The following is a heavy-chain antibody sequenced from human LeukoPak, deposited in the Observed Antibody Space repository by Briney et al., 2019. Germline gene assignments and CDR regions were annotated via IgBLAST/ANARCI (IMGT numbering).Heavy chain of an antibody. Sequence: GGSLRLSCAASGITFSSYAMSWVRQAPGKGLEWVSVIYSGGSTYYADSVKGRITISRDNSKNTLYLQMNSLRAEDTAVYFCAKDSREPPIWGQGTMVTVSS. CDR3: AKDSREPPI. CDR2: IYSGGST. CDR1: GITFSSYA. D-gene: IGHD1-26*01. V-gene: IGHV3-23*03. J-gene: IGHJ3*02.